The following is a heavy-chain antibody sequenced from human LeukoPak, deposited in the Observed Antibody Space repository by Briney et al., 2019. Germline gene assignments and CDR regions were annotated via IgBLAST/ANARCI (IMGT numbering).Heavy chain of an antibody. Sequence: ASVKVSCKASGYTFTSYDINWVRQATGQGLEWMGWMNPNSGNTGYAQKFQGRVTMTRNTSISTAYMELSSLRSEDTAVYYCARRRSVARYSSLGYWGQGTLVTASS. D-gene: IGHD2-15*01. CDR1: GYTFTSYD. V-gene: IGHV1-8*01. CDR3: ARRRSVARYSSLGY. J-gene: IGHJ4*02. CDR2: MNPNSGNT.